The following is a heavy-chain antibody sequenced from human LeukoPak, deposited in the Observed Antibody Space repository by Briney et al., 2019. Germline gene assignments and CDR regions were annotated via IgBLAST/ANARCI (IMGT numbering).Heavy chain of an antibody. CDR1: GGSISSYY. CDR2: IYYSGST. CDR3: AAGYGSDWYYFDY. Sequence: SETLSLTYTVSGGSISSYYWSWIRQPPGKGLEWIGYIYYSGSTNYNPSLKSRVTISVDTSKNQFSLKLSSVTAADTAVYYCAAGYGSDWYYFDYWGQGTLVTVSS. V-gene: IGHV4-59*08. J-gene: IGHJ4*02. D-gene: IGHD6-19*01.